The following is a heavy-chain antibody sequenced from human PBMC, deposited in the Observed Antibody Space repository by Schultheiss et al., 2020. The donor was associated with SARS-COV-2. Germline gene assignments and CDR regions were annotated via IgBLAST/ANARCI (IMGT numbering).Heavy chain of an antibody. V-gene: IGHV4-59*08. CDR1: GGSFSGYY. CDR3: ATAVAGYYYFDY. J-gene: IGHJ4*02. Sequence: SETLSHTCAVFGGSFSGYYWSWIRQLPGKGLEWIGYIYYSGSSNYNPSLKSRVTISLDTSKNQFSLKLSSVTAADTAVYYCATAVAGYYYFDYWGQGTLVTVSS. CDR2: IYYSGSS. D-gene: IGHD6-19*01.